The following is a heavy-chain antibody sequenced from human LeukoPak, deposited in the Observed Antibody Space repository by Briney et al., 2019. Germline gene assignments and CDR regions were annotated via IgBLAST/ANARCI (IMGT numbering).Heavy chain of an antibody. CDR1: GGSVSNYY. V-gene: IGHV4-4*07. D-gene: IGHD1-26*01. J-gene: IGHJ3*02. Sequence: SEALSLTCTDSGGSVSNYYLSWIRQPAGKGLEWIGRIHTSGSTNYDPSLKSRVTMSVDTSKSQFSLKLSSVTAADTAVYYCARMVGATRCDIWGQGTMVTVSS. CDR3: ARMVGATRCDI. CDR2: IHTSGST.